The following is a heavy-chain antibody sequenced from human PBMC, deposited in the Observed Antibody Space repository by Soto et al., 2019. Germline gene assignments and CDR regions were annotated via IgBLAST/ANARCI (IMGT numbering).Heavy chain of an antibody. D-gene: IGHD1-1*01. CDR1: GGFVSSGSYY. CDR3: ARVERGTATTVVDAFDI. CDR2: MSHSGGT. J-gene: IGHJ3*02. Sequence: QVQLQQWGAGLLKPSETLSLTCAVYGGFVSSGSYYWSWIRQPPGKGLEWIGEMSHSGGTHFNPSLKSRVPISVDTSKNQFSVKMSSVTAADTALYYCARVERGTATTVVDAFDIWGPGTMVTVSS. V-gene: IGHV4-34*01.